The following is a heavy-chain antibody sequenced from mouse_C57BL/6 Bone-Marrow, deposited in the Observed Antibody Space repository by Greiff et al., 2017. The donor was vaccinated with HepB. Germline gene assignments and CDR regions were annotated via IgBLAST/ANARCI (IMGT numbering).Heavy chain of an antibody. CDR2: IWSGGST. V-gene: IGHV2-2*01. J-gene: IGHJ3*01. Sequence: VQLQQSGPGLVQPSQSLSITCTVSGFSLTSYGVHWVRQSPGKGLEWLGVIWSGGSTDYNAAFLSRLSISKDNSKSQVFFKMNSLQADDTAIYYCARKREYGSSPAWFAYWGQGTLVTVSA. CDR3: ARKREYGSSPAWFAY. CDR1: GFSLTSYG. D-gene: IGHD1-1*01.